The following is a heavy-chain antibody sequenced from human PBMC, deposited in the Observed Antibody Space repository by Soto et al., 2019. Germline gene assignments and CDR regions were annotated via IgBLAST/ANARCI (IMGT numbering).Heavy chain of an antibody. V-gene: IGHV4-34*01. CDR3: AKGSSWYLGPPFDY. Sequence: PSETLSLTCAVSGGSVSSYSWSWIRQPPGKGLEWIGEINHSGSTIYNPSLKSRVTISLDTSENQFSLKVNSVTAADTAFYYCAKGSSWYLGPPFDYWGQGTPVTVS. CDR1: GGSVSSYS. J-gene: IGHJ4*02. CDR2: INHSGST. D-gene: IGHD6-13*01.